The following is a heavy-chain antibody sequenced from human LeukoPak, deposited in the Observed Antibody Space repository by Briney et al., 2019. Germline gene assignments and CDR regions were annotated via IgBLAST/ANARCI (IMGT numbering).Heavy chain of an antibody. Sequence: SETLSLTCTVSGGSISSSSYYWGWIRQPPGKGLEWIGSIHYSGSTNYNPALKSRVTISVDTSKNQFSLKLSSVTAADTAVYYCARGYCSGGSCYSYYYYNYMDVWGKGTTVTVSS. CDR3: ARGYCSGGSCYSYYYYNYMDV. CDR2: IHYSGST. J-gene: IGHJ6*03. V-gene: IGHV4-39*07. D-gene: IGHD2-15*01. CDR1: GGSISSSSYY.